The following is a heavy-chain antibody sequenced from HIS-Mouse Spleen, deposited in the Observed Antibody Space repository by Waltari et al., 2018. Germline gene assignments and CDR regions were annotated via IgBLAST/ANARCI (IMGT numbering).Heavy chain of an antibody. Sequence: QLQLQESGPGLVKPSETLSLTCTVSGGSISSSSYYWGWIRQPPGKGLEWIGCLYYGGSTYYTPSLNNRVTRSDDTSKTRFSLKLSSVTAADTAVYYCASPRTYYYDSSGYPYAYWYFDLWGRGTLVTVSS. J-gene: IGHJ2*01. V-gene: IGHV4-39*01. CDR2: LYYGGST. CDR3: ASPRTYYYDSSGYPYAYWYFDL. D-gene: IGHD3-22*01. CDR1: GGSISSSSYY.